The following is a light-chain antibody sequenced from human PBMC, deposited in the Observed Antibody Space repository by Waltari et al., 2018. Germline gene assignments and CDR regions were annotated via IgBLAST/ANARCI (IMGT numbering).Light chain of an antibody. CDR1: QDIKKY. V-gene: IGKV1-33*01. CDR2: DAS. Sequence: DIQMTQSPSSLSASVGARVTITCQASQDIKKYLSWYQQKPGKAPNLLIYDASKLQTGVPSRFSGSGAGTDFTLIISRLQPEDIATYYCQKYDNLPLTYGGGTKVEIK. J-gene: IGKJ4*01. CDR3: QKYDNLPLT.